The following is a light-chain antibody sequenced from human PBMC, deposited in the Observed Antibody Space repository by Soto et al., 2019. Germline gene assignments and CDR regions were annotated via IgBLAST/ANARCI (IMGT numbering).Light chain of an antibody. Sequence: QSVLPQPASVSGSPGQSITISCTGTSSDVGSYSLISWYQQQPGKAPKLVIYGASERPSGVSDRFSGSKSGNTASLTISGLQPEDEADYYCCSYAGSSSLVFGTGTKVTVL. CDR2: GAS. CDR3: CSYAGSSSLV. CDR1: SSDVGSYSL. V-gene: IGLV2-23*01. J-gene: IGLJ1*01.